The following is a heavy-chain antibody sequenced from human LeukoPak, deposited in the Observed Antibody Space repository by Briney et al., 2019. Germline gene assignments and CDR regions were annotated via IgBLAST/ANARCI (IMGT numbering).Heavy chain of an antibody. CDR3: VGRLYLFRGVPGHY. D-gene: IGHD3-10*01. J-gene: IGHJ4*02. V-gene: IGHV3-53*01. CDR1: VLTFSNNY. CDR2: IYSSGNT. Sequence: GGSLRLSCAASVLTFSNNYMCWVRQAPGKGLEWVSVIYSSGNTYYADSVKGRFTISRDNSKNTLNLQMNSLGAEDTAVYYCVGRLYLFRGVPGHYWGQGTLVTVSS.